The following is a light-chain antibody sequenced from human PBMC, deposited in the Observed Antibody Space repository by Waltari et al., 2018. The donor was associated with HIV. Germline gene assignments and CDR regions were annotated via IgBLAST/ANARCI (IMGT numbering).Light chain of an antibody. CDR2: GAS. Sequence: EIVLTQSPGTLSLSPGERATLPCRASQSVAGNALAWDQPKPGQAPRLLIFGASSRVTGIPDSFSGSGAGTDLYLTISRLQPEDFAVYYCQQYGSARRTFGGGTKVESK. J-gene: IGKJ4*01. CDR3: QQYGSARRT. V-gene: IGKV3-20*01. CDR1: QSVAGNA.